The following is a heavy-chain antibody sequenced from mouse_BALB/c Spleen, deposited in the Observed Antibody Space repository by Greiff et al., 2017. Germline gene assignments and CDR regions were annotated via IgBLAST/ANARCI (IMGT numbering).Heavy chain of an antibody. J-gene: IGHJ4*01. Sequence: DVQLVESGGDLVKPGGSLKLSCAASGFTFSSYGMSWVRQTPDKRLEWVATISSGGSYTYYPDTVTGRFTISRDNAKNTLYLEMSSLRSEDTAMYYCARDRPITTRAMDYWGQGTSVTVSS. CDR2: ISSGGSYT. V-gene: IGHV5-9-4*01. CDR3: ARDRPITTRAMDY. CDR1: GFTFSSYG. D-gene: IGHD2-4*01.